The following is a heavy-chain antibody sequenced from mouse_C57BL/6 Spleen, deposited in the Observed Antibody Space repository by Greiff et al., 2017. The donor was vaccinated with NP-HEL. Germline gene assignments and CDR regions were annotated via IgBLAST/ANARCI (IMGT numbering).Heavy chain of an antibody. CDR3: TRTYSYYAMDY. CDR1: GYTFTDYE. D-gene: IGHD2-12*01. CDR2: IDPETGGT. Sequence: VQLQQSGAELVRPGASVTLSCKASGYTFTDYEMHWVKQTPVHGLEWIGAIDPETGGTAYNQKFKGKAILTADKSSSTAYMELRSLTSEDSAVYYCTRTYSYYAMDYWGQRTSVTVSS. J-gene: IGHJ4*01. V-gene: IGHV1-15*01.